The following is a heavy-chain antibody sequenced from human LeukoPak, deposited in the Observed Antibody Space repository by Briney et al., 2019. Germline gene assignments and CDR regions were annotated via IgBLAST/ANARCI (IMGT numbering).Heavy chain of an antibody. CDR1: GYSFTSYW. CDR2: IYPGDSDI. Sequence: GESLKISCKGSGYSFTSYWIGWVRQMPGKGLEWMGIIYPGDSDIRYSPSFQGQVTISADKSISTAYLQWSSLKASDTAMYYCARLDVDTMIVVVRGAFEIWGQGTMVTVSS. J-gene: IGHJ3*02. D-gene: IGHD3-22*01. V-gene: IGHV5-51*01. CDR3: ARLDVDTMIVVVRGAFEI.